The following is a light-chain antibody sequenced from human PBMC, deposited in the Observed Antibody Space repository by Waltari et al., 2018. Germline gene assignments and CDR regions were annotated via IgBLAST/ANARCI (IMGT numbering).Light chain of an antibody. CDR3: MQGTQWPPSLT. CDR2: KVS. Sequence: VMLTQSPLSLPVTLGQPASISSRSSQSLIYSDGNTFLNWFHQRPGQSPRRLIYKVSNRDYGVPDRFSGSGSGTDFTLKISRVEAEDVGIYYCMQGTQWPPSLTFGGGTKVEIK. J-gene: IGKJ4*01. V-gene: IGKV2-30*01. CDR1: QSLIYSDGNTF.